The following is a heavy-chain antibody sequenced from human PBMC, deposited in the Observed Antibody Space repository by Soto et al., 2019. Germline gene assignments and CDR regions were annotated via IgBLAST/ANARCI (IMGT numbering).Heavy chain of an antibody. D-gene: IGHD3-22*01. CDR1: GGSISSGDYY. J-gene: IGHJ3*02. V-gene: IGHV4-30-4*01. CDR2: IYYSGST. CDR3: ARVTPLPTYYYDSSGYYLAFDI. Sequence: QVQLQESGPGLVKPSQTLSLTCTVSGGSISSGDYYWSWIRQPPGKGLEWIGYIYYSGSTYYNPSLKSRVTISVETSKNQFSLKLSSVTAADTAVYYCARVTPLPTYYYDSSGYYLAFDIWGQGTMVTVSS.